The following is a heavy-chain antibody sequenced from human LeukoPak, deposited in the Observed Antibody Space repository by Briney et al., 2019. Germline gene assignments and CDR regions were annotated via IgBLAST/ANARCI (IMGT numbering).Heavy chain of an antibody. Sequence: SETLSLTCTVSDDSITTYYWTWIRQPPGKGLEWIGRIHTSGSTNYNPSLKSRVTMPGDTSKHQFSLKLSSVTAAHTAVYYCARDRYYYDSSGLRAFDIWGQGTMVSVSS. D-gene: IGHD3-22*01. CDR1: DDSITTYY. CDR2: IHTSGST. V-gene: IGHV4-4*07. J-gene: IGHJ3*02. CDR3: ARDRYYYDSSGLRAFDI.